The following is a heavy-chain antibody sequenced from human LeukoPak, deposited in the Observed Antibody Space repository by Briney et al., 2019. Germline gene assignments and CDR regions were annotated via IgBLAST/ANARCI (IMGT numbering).Heavy chain of an antibody. CDR3: ARDYYDILTGRRRFDP. J-gene: IGHJ5*02. Sequence: SETLSLTCTVSGGSISNYYWSWIRQPPGKGLEWIGYIYHSGSTNYNPSLKSRVTISVDTSKNQFSLRLSSVTAEDTAVYYCARDYYDILTGRRRFDPWGQGTLVTVSS. V-gene: IGHV4-59*01. D-gene: IGHD3-9*01. CDR2: IYHSGST. CDR1: GGSISNYY.